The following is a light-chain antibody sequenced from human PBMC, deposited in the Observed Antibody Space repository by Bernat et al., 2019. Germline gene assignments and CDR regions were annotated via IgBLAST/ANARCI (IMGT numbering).Light chain of an antibody. CDR1: QTISTW. V-gene: IGKV1-5*03. CDR2: KAS. CDR3: HQYDSYSRT. J-gene: IGKJ1*01. Sequence: DIQMTQSPSTLSASVGDTVTITCRASQTISTWLAWYQQKPGKAPNLLFYKASSLESGVPSRFSVSGSGTEFTLTISSLQPDDSATYYCHQYDSYSRTFGQGTKVEIK.